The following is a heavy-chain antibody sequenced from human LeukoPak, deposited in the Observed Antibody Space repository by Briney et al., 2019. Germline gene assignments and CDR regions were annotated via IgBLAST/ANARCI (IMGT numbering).Heavy chain of an antibody. Sequence: GRSLRLSCAASGFTFSSYAMHWVRQAPGKGLEWVAVISYDGSNKYYADSVRGRFTISRDNSKNTLYLQMNSLRAEDTALYFCATRQFCSGGICYGLSFWGQGTMVTISS. D-gene: IGHD2-15*01. CDR2: ISYDGSNK. CDR3: ATRQFCSGGICYGLSF. J-gene: IGHJ3*01. CDR1: GFTFSSYA. V-gene: IGHV3-30*04.